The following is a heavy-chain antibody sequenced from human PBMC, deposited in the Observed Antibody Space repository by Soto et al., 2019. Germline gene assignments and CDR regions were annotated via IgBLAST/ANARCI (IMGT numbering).Heavy chain of an antibody. CDR2: IYYSGST. CDR3: ARVAPNLTGNFDY. Sequence: PSETLSLTCTVSGDSISSGGFHWSWIRQHPGRGLEWIGYIYYSGSTYTNPSLKSRGTISVDTSKNQFSLKLGSVTAADTAVYYCARVAPNLTGNFDYWGQGTLVTVSS. CDR1: GDSISSGGFH. D-gene: IGHD3-10*01. V-gene: IGHV4-31*03. J-gene: IGHJ4*02.